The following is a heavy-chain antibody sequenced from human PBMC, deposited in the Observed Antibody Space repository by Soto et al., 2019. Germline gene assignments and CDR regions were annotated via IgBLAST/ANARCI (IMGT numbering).Heavy chain of an antibody. D-gene: IGHD5-12*01. CDR2: INHSGST. CDR1: GGSFSGYY. CDR3: ARGGSGYDYYYYYYMDV. V-gene: IGHV4-34*01. Sequence: QVQLQQWGAGLLKPSETLSLTCAVYGGSFSGYYWSWIRQPPGKGLEWIGEINHSGSTNYNPSLNSRVTISVDTSKNQFSLKLSSVTAADTAVYYCARGGSGYDYYYYYYMDVWGKGTTVTVSS. J-gene: IGHJ6*03.